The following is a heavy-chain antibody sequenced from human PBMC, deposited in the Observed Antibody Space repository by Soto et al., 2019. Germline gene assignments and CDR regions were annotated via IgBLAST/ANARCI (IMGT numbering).Heavy chain of an antibody. D-gene: IGHD3-9*01. J-gene: IGHJ6*02. CDR2: ISAYNGNT. CDR3: ARERDFDWNIYYYGMDV. CDR1: GYTFTSYG. V-gene: IGHV1-18*01. Sequence: QVQLVQSGAEVKKPGASVKVSCKASGYTFTSYGISWVRQAPGQGLEWMGWISAYNGNTNYAQKLQGRVTMTTDTSTRTAYLELRSLRSDDTAVYYCARERDFDWNIYYYGMDVWGQGTTVTVSS.